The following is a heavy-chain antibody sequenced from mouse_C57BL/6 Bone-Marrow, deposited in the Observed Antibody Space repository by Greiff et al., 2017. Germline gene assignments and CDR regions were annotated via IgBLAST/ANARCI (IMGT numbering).Heavy chain of an antibody. CDR1: GFTFSDYY. D-gene: IGHD1-1*01. CDR3: DRDDYYGSWFAF. CDR2: INYDGSST. J-gene: IGHJ3*01. V-gene: IGHV5-16*01. Sequence: EVKLVESEGGLVQPGSSMKLSCTASGFTFSDYYMAWVRQVPEKGLEWVANINYDGSSTYYLDSLKSRFIISRDNATNILYLQMSSLKSEDTATYYGDRDDYYGSWFAFGDRGKLITVSA.